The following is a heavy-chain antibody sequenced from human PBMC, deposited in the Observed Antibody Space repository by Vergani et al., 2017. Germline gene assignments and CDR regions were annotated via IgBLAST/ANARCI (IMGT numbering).Heavy chain of an antibody. V-gene: IGHV3-33*01. J-gene: IGHJ4*02. D-gene: IGHD3-3*01. Sequence: QVQLVESGGGVVQPGRSLRLSCAASGFTFSSYGMHWVRQAPGKGLEWVAVIWYDGSNKYYADSVKGRFTISRENSKNTLYLQMNSLRAEDTAVYYCAREGTIFGVVRSANIDYWGQGTLVTVSS. CDR2: IWYDGSNK. CDR1: GFTFSSYG. CDR3: AREGTIFGVVRSANIDY.